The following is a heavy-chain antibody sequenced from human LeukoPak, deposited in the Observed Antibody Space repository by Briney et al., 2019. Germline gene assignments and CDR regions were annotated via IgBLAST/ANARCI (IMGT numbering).Heavy chain of an antibody. V-gene: IGHV4-4*07. CDR3: ARDLGGVVIKFGGFDY. CDR2: FYTSGST. CDR1: GSSISSYY. Sequence: SETLSLTCTVPGSSISSYYWNWVRQPAGKGREWIGRFYTSGSTHYNPSLKSRVTLSVDTSKNQFSIKLSSISAADTAVYYCARDLGGVVIKFGGFDYWGQGTLVTVSS. D-gene: IGHD3-16*01. J-gene: IGHJ4*02.